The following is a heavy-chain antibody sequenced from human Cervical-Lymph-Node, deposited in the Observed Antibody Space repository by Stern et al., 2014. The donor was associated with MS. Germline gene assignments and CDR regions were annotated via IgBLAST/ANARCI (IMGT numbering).Heavy chain of an antibody. CDR1: SGSIRGYY. Sequence: VQLLESGPGLVKPWDTLSLTCTVSSGSIRGYYWSWVRQPPGKGLEWLGCKFHNEAPQYDPALKGRLTISVDTSRDQFSLKLASVTVADTAIYFCAGQRYPSRYINYLDSWGPGTLVTVSS. CDR3: AGQRYPSRYINYLDS. V-gene: IGHV4-59*07. J-gene: IGHJ4*02. D-gene: IGHD1-1*01. CDR2: KFHNEAP.